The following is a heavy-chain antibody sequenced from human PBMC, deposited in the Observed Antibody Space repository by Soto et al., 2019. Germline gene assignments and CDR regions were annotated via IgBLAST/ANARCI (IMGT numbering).Heavy chain of an antibody. Sequence: GGSLRLSCAASGFTFSSYAMSWVRQAPGKGLEWVSVISASGDTTYYADSVKGRFTISRDNSKNTLDLQMDSLRAEDTAVYYCAKGLKASWSTGFDLWGQGTLVTVPQ. CDR3: AKGLKASWSTGFDL. J-gene: IGHJ5*02. CDR2: ISASGDTT. V-gene: IGHV3-23*01. CDR1: GFTFSSYA. D-gene: IGHD1-26*01.